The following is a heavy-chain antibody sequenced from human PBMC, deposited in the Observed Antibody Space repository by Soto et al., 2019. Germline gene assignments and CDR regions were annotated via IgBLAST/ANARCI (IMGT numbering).Heavy chain of an antibody. D-gene: IGHD4-17*01. CDR1: GFTFRSYS. Sequence: EVQLVESGGGLVQPGGSLRLSCAASGFTFRSYSMNWVRQAPGKGLEWVSDISSSSSTTYYADSVKGRFTISRDNAKNSLNLQINSQREEDTTVYNWATPLESSDYILRRSGTTGSYYCYGMDVWGQGTTVTVSS. J-gene: IGHJ6*02. CDR3: ATPLESSDYILRRSGTTGSYYCYGMDV. V-gene: IGHV3-48*02. CDR2: ISSSSSTT.